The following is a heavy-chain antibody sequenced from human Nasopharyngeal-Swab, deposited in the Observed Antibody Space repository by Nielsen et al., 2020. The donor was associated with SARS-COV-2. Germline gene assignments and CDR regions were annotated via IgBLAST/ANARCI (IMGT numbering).Heavy chain of an antibody. Sequence: GGSLRLSCAASGFTFSDDAMHWVRQAPGKGLEWVAAIAPAGDGTDYADSVKGRFTISRDNSKNTLYLQMNSLRAEDTAVYYCATGSTTVVTPEYYYYMDVWGKGTTVTVSS. D-gene: IGHD4-23*01. V-gene: IGHV3-30-3*01. J-gene: IGHJ6*03. CDR3: ATGSTTVVTPEYYYYMDV. CDR2: IAPAGDGT. CDR1: GFTFSDDA.